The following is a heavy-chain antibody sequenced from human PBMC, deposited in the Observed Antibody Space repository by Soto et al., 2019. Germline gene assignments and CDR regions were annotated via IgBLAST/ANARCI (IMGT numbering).Heavy chain of an antibody. CDR1: GYTFTSYG. V-gene: IGHV1-18*01. CDR3: ARDRSPGIAAAGHYYYYGMDV. CDR2: ISAYNGNT. D-gene: IGHD6-13*01. J-gene: IGHJ6*04. Sequence: ASVKVSCKASGYTFTSYGISWVRQAPGQGLEWMGWISAYNGNTNYAQKLQGRVTMTTDTSTSTAYMELRSLRSDDTAVYYCARDRSPGIAAAGHYYYYGMDVWGKGTTVTVSS.